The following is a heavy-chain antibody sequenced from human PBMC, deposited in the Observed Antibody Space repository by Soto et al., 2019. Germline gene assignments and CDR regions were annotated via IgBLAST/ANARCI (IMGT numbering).Heavy chain of an antibody. V-gene: IGHV3-9*01. CDR1: GLTFDDYA. D-gene: IGHD6-19*01. CDR2: ISWNSGSI. CDR3: AKGAGVAVAGTYYYYGMDV. Sequence: GGSLRLSCAASGLTFDDYAMHWVRQAPGKGLEWVSGISWNSGSIGYADSVKGRFTISRDNAKNSLYLQMNSLRAEDTALYYCAKGAGVAVAGTYYYYGMDVWGQGTTVTVSS. J-gene: IGHJ6*02.